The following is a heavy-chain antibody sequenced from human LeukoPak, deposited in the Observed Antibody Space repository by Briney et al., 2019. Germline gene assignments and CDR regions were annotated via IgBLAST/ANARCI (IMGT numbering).Heavy chain of an antibody. J-gene: IGHJ5*02. V-gene: IGHV1-2*02. Sequence: ASVKVSCKASGYTFTGYYMHWVRQAPGQGLEWMGWINPNSGGTNYAQKFQGRVTMTRDTSISTAYMELSRLRSDDTAVYYCAGDPPNIVVVPAAPSGWFDPWGQGTLVTVSS. CDR3: AGDPPNIVVVPAAPSGWFDP. CDR2: INPNSGGT. CDR1: GYTFTGYY. D-gene: IGHD2-2*01.